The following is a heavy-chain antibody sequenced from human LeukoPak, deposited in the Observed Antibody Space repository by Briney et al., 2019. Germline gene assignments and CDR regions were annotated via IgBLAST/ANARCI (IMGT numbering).Heavy chain of an antibody. Sequence: PSETLSLTCTVSGDSVSSDNYYWSWIRQPPGKELKWNVYIDYSGATKFNPSLKTRVTITLDTTKNQFSLKLSSVTAADTAVYYCARDRRGYYDSSGHFDYWGQGTLVTVSS. V-gene: IGHV4-61*01. J-gene: IGHJ4*02. D-gene: IGHD3-22*01. CDR3: ARDRRGYYDSSGHFDY. CDR1: GDSVSSDNYY. CDR2: IDYSGAT.